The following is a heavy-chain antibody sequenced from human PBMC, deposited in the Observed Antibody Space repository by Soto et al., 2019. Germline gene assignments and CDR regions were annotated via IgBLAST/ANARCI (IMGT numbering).Heavy chain of an antibody. D-gene: IGHD6-6*01. CDR3: AKQYSRSSSATFDY. CDR2: ITDSGGST. V-gene: IGHV3-23*01. CDR1: GFIFSSYA. J-gene: IGHJ4*02. Sequence: GGSLRLSCAASGFIFSSYAMSWVRQAPGKGLEWVSAITDSGGSTCHADSVKGRFTISRDNSKNTLYLQMDSLRVEDTAIYYCAKQYSRSSSATFDYWGQGTQVTVSS.